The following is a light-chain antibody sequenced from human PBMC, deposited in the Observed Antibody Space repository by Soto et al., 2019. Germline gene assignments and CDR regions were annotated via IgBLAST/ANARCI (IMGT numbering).Light chain of an antibody. V-gene: IGLV1-40*01. J-gene: IGLJ2*01. Sequence: QSVLTQPPSVSGAPGQRVTISCTGSSSNIGAGYDVQWYQQLPGTAPKLLIYGNSNRPSGVPDRFSVSKSGTSASLAITGLQAEDEAGYYCQSYDSSLSVVFGGGTKVTVL. CDR1: SSNIGAGYD. CDR3: QSYDSSLSVV. CDR2: GNS.